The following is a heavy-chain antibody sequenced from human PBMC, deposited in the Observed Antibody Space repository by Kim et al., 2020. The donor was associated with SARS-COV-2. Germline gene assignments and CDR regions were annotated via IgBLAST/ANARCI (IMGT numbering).Heavy chain of an antibody. V-gene: IGHV4-39*01. CDR3: ARQVIVVVPAAPFDY. CDR2: IYYSGST. Sequence: SETLSLTCTVSGGSISSSSYYWGWIRQPPGKGLEWIGSIYYSGSTYYNPSLKSRVTISVDTSKNQFSLKLSSVTAADTAVYYCARQVIVVVPAAPFDYWGQGTLVTVSS. D-gene: IGHD2-2*01. J-gene: IGHJ4*02. CDR1: GGSISSSSYY.